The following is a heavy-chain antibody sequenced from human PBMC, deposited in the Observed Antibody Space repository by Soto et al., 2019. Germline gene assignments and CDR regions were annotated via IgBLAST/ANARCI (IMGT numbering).Heavy chain of an antibody. CDR1: GYTFTSYY. CDR3: ARNYDFWSCYDYPVGAFDI. V-gene: IGHV1-46*01. J-gene: IGHJ3*02. Sequence: ASVKVSCKASGYTFTSYYMHWVRQAPGQGLEWMGIINPSGGSTSYAQKFQGRVTMTRDTSTSTVYMELSSLRSEDTAVYYCARNYDFWSCYDYPVGAFDIWGQGSMVTVSS. D-gene: IGHD3-3*01. CDR2: INPSGGST.